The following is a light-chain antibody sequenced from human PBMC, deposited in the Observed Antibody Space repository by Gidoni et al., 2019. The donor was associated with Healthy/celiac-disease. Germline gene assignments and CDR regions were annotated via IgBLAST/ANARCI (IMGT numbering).Light chain of an antibody. CDR3: QQYNNWTPGWT. Sequence: EILMTQTPSTHSVSPAEISTLSCRASQISSSHLAWYQQKHGQAPRLIISGASTKATGNPARFSGSGSGTELTLTISSLQSEDFEVYYCQQYNNWTPGWTFGQGTKVEIK. CDR2: GAS. J-gene: IGKJ1*01. CDR1: QISSSH. V-gene: IGKV3-15*01.